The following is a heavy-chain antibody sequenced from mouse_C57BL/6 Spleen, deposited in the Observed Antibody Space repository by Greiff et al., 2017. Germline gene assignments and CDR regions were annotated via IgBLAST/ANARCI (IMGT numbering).Heavy chain of an antibody. Sequence: QVQLQQSGAELVRPGASVTLSCKASGYTFTDYEMHWVKQTPVHGLEWIGAIDPETGGTAYNQKFKGKAILTADKSSSTAYMELRSLTSEDSAVYYCTRSLFITTVVAPVAYWGQGTLVTVSA. CDR1: GYTFTDYE. V-gene: IGHV1-15*01. CDR3: TRSLFITTVVAPVAY. CDR2: IDPETGGT. J-gene: IGHJ3*01. D-gene: IGHD1-1*01.